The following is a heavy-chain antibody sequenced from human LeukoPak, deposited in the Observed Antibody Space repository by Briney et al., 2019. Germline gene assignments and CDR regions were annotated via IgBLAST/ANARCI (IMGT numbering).Heavy chain of an antibody. V-gene: IGHV4-4*07. CDR3: ARDYYRFDL. J-gene: IGHJ2*01. D-gene: IGHD1-26*01. Sequence: SETLSLTCTVSGGSISSYYWSWIRQPARKGLGWVGRIYTSGSTNYNPSLKSRVTMSVDTSKNQFSLKLSSVTAADTAVYYCARDYYRFDLWGRGTLVTVSS. CDR2: IYTSGST. CDR1: GGSISSYY.